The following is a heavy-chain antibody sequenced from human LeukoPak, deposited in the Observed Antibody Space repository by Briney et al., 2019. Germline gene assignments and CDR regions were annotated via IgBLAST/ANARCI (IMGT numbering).Heavy chain of an antibody. Sequence: PGGSLRLSCAASGFTFSSYAMHWVRQAPGKGLEYVSAISSNGGSTYYANSVKGRFTISRDNSKNTLYLQMGSLRAEDMAVYYCARDRGGSPAYGFDYWGQGTLVTVSS. CDR3: ARDRGGSPAYGFDY. CDR1: GFTFSSYA. J-gene: IGHJ4*02. CDR2: ISSNGGST. V-gene: IGHV3-64*01. D-gene: IGHD4-17*01.